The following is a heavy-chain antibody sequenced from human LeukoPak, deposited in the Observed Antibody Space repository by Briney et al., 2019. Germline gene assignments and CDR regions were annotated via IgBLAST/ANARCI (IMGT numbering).Heavy chain of an antibody. CDR2: IYYSGST. Sequence: SETLSLTCSVSGVSISNYYWSWIRQPPGKGLEWIGYIYYSGSTNYNPSLKSRVTISVDTSKNQFSLKLSSVTAADTAVYYCARALPDYYGSGSYGFDPWGQGTLVTVSS. V-gene: IGHV4-59*01. CDR3: ARALPDYYGSGSYGFDP. D-gene: IGHD3-10*01. J-gene: IGHJ5*02. CDR1: GVSISNYY.